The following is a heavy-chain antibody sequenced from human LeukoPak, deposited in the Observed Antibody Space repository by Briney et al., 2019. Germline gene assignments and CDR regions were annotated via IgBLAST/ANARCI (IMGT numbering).Heavy chain of an antibody. CDR1: GGSFSGYY. CDR3: AGNEGVEMATVCFDY. V-gene: IGHV4-34*01. CDR2: IYYSGST. J-gene: IGHJ4*02. Sequence: SETLSLTCAVYGGSFSGYYWGWIRQPPGKGLEWIGSIYYSGSTYYNPSLKSRVTISVDTSKNQFSLKLSSVTAADTAVYYCAGNEGVEMATVCFDYWGQGTLVTVSS. D-gene: IGHD5-24*01.